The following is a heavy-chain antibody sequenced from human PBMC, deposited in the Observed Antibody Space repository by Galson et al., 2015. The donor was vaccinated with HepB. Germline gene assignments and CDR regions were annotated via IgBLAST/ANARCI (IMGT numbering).Heavy chain of an antibody. CDR1: GYTLTELS. J-gene: IGHJ5*02. Sequence: SVKVSCKVSGYTLTELSMHWVRQAPGKGLEWMGGFDPEDGETICAQKFQGRVTMTEDTSTDTAYMELSSLRSEDTAVYYCATGWFRELLGGYWFDPWGQGTLVTVSS. V-gene: IGHV1-24*01. CDR2: FDPEDGET. D-gene: IGHD3-10*01. CDR3: ATGWFRELLGGYWFDP.